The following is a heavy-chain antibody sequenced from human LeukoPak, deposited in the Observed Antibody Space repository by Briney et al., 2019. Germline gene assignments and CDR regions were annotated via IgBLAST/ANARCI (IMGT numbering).Heavy chain of an antibody. CDR1: GYTFTSYY. CDR3: ARLDTDDYGDETVDY. Sequence: ASVKVSCKASGYTFTSYYMHWVRQAPGQGLEWMGIINPSGGSTSYAQKFQGRVTMTRGMSTSTVYMELSSLRSEDTAVYYCARLDTDDYGDETVDYWGQGTLVTVSS. J-gene: IGHJ4*02. D-gene: IGHD4-17*01. CDR2: INPSGGST. V-gene: IGHV1-46*01.